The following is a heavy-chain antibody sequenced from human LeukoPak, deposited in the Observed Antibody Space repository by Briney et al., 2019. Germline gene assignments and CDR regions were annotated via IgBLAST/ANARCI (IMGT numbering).Heavy chain of an antibody. J-gene: IGHJ4*02. CDR1: GYTFTSYD. CDR3: ARYRGYYDPGFDY. Sequence: ASVKVSCKASGYTFTSYDINWVRQPTGQGLEWMGWMNPNSGNTGYAQKFQGRVTMTRNTSISTAYMELSSLRSEESAVYYCARYRGYYDPGFDYWGQGTLVTVSS. V-gene: IGHV1-8*01. CDR2: MNPNSGNT. D-gene: IGHD3-22*01.